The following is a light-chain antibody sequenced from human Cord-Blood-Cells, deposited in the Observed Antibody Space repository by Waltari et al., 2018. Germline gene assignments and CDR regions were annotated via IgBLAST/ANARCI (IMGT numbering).Light chain of an antibody. CDR3: QQYNNWPSFT. CDR1: QSVSSN. CDR2: GAS. V-gene: IGKV3-15*01. Sequence: EIVMTQSPATLFVSPGERDTLSCRARQSVSSNLAWYQQKPGQAPRLLISGASTRATGIPARFSGSGSGTEFTLTISSLHSEDFAVYYGQQYNNWPSFTFGPGTKVDIK. J-gene: IGKJ3*01.